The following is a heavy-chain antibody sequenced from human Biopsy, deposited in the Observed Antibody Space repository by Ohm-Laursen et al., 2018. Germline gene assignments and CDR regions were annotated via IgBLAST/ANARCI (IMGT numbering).Heavy chain of an antibody. V-gene: IGHV1-69*13. CDR1: GGTFSSFG. CDR2: INSMFGRT. J-gene: IGHJ4*02. CDR3: AKRGVERGRPLAY. Sequence: GVSVKVSCKASGGTFSSFGISWVRQAPGQGLEWMGEINSMFGRTNYAQTFQGRVTITADESTSTAYMEVSSLRSEDTAVYCCAKRGVERGRPLAYWGQGTLVTVSS. D-gene: IGHD1-1*01.